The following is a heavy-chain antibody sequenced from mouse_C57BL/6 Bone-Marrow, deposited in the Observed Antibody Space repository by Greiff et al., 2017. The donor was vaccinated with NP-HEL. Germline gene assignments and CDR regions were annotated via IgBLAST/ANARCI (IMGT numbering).Heavy chain of an antibody. D-gene: IGHD1-1*01. V-gene: IGHV1-82*01. CDR1: GYAFSSSW. Sequence: QVQLQQSGPELVKPGASVKISCKASGYAFSSSWMNWVKQRPGKGLEWIGRIYPGDGDTNYNGKFKGKATLTADKSSSTAYMQLSSLTSEDYAVYFCARGLLRAFDYWGQGTTLTVSS. J-gene: IGHJ2*01. CDR2: IYPGDGDT. CDR3: ARGLLRAFDY.